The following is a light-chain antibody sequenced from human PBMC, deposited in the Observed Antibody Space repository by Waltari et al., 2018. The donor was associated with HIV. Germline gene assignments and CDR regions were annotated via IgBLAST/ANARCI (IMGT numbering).Light chain of an antibody. Sequence: QSALAQPASVSDSPGQSITISCTGTSSAVGNYNLVSWYQQHPGQVPKLTIYEVTKRPSGVANRCAGSKSVNTASLTISGLQAEDEADYYCCSYAASRSVVFGGGTKLTVL. J-gene: IGLJ2*01. CDR2: EVT. CDR1: SSAVGNYNL. V-gene: IGLV2-23*02. CDR3: CSYAASRSVV.